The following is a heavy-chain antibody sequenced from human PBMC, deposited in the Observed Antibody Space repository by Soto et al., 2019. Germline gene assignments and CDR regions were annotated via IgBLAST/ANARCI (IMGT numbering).Heavy chain of an antibody. D-gene: IGHD6-13*01. CDR1: GGTFSSYA. Sequence: SVKVSCKASGGTFSSYAISWVRQAPGQGLEWMGGIIPIFGTANYAQKFQGRVTITADESTSTAYMELSSLRSEDTAVYYCASGIAAAEGMDVWGQGTTVTVSS. J-gene: IGHJ6*02. V-gene: IGHV1-69*13. CDR3: ASGIAAAEGMDV. CDR2: IIPIFGTA.